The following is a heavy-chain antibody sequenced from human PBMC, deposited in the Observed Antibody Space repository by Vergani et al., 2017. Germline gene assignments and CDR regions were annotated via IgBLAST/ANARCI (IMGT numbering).Heavy chain of an antibody. CDR1: GYSFTSYW. D-gene: IGHD4/OR15-4a*01. V-gene: IGHV5-10-1*03. Sequence: EVQLVQSGAEVKKPGESLRISCKGSGYSFTSYWISWVCQMPGKGLEWMGRIDPSDSYTNYSPSFQGHVTISADKSISTAYLQWSSLKASDTAMYYFARRLTISRDLFDPWGQGTLVTVSS. J-gene: IGHJ5*02. CDR3: ARRLTISRDLFDP. CDR2: IDPSDSYT.